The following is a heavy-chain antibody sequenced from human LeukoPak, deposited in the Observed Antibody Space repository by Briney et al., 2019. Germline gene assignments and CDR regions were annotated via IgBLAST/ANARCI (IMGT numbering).Heavy chain of an antibody. CDR3: AREEGTGVGYFDL. CDR2: IYYSGST. CDR1: GGSVSSGSYY. Sequence: SETLSLTCTVSGGSVSSGSYYWSWIRQPPGKGLEWIGYIYYSGSTNYNPSLKSRVTISVDTSKNQFSLKLSSVTAADTAVYYCAREEGTGVGYFDLWGRGTLVTVSS. J-gene: IGHJ2*01. D-gene: IGHD3-3*01. V-gene: IGHV4-61*01.